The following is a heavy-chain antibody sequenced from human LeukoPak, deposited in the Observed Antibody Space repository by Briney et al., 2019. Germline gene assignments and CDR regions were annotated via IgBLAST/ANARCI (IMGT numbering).Heavy chain of an antibody. CDR3: ARGGGSYYGA. CDR1: GFTFSSYT. Sequence: PGGSLRLSCAASGFTFSSYTMNWGRQAPGKGLEWVSSISTGGSYIYYADSVKGRFTISRDNAKNSLLLQMNSLRAEDTAMYYCARGGGSYYGAWGQGTLVTVSS. CDR2: ISTGGSYI. V-gene: IGHV3-21*01. J-gene: IGHJ5*02. D-gene: IGHD1-26*01.